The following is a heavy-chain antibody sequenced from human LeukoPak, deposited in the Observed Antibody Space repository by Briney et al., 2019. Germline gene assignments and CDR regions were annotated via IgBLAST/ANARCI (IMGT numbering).Heavy chain of an antibody. CDR1: GGSTSSYY. V-gene: IGHV4-59*08. Sequence: SETLSLTCTVSGGSTSSYYWSWIRQPPGKGLEWIGYTYYSGSTNYNPSLKSRVTISVDTSKNQFSLKLSSVTAADTAVYYCARGRLSSSGWYWNEFYFDYWGQGTLVTVSS. CDR3: ARGRLSSSGWYWNEFYFDY. J-gene: IGHJ4*02. D-gene: IGHD6-19*01. CDR2: TYYSGST.